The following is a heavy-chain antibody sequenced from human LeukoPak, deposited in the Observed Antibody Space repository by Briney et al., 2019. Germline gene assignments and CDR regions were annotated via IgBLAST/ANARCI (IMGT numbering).Heavy chain of an antibody. CDR2: ITSDGSTT. V-gene: IGHV3-74*01. D-gene: IGHD6-19*01. J-gene: IGHJ4*02. Sequence: GGSLRLSCAASGFTFSNYLMHWVRQASGKGLVWVSHITSDGSTTSYADSVKGRFTISRDNAKNTLYLQMNSLSAEDTAVYYCARAAYSSGWYDYWGQGTLVTVSS. CDR1: GFTFSNYL. CDR3: ARAAYSSGWYDY.